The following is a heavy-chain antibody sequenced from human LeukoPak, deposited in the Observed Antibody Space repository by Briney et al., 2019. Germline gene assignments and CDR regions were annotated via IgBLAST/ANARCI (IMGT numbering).Heavy chain of an antibody. D-gene: IGHD3-10*01. CDR3: AGSYGSGSYGFDY. J-gene: IGHJ4*02. V-gene: IGHV1-18*01. CDR2: ISAYNGNT. Sequence: ASVKVSCKASVYTFTSYGIRWVRQAPGQGLEWMGWISAYNGNTNYAQKLQGRVTMTTDTSTSTAYMELRSLRSDDTAVYYSAGSYGSGSYGFDYWGQGTLVTVSS. CDR1: VYTFTSYG.